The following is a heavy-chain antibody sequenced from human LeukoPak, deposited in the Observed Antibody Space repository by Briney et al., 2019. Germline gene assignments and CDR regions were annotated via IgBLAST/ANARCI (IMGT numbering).Heavy chain of an antibody. J-gene: IGHJ1*01. CDR2: IKSDGTT. D-gene: IGHD3-22*01. CDR3: ARAPSEIGGYYPEYFRH. V-gene: IGHV3-74*01. CDR1: GFTFSSYW. Sequence: GGSLRLSCAASGFTFSSYWMHWVRHAPAKGLVWVSRIKSDGTTNYADSVKGRFTISRDNAKNTLSLQMNSLRAEDTGVYYCARAPSEIGGYYPEYFRHWGQGTLVTVSS.